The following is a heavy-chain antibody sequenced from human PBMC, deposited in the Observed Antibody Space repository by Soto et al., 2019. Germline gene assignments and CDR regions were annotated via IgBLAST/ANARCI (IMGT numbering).Heavy chain of an antibody. V-gene: IGHV3-74*01. J-gene: IGHJ6*02. CDR1: GFTFSSSW. CDR2: MNSDGTFT. CDR3: ARARNTAMGATYYYYGMDV. Sequence: GGSLRLSCVVCGFTFSSSWMHWVRQGPGKGLGWVSRMNSDGTFTNYADSVKGRFTTSRDNSKNTLYLQMNSLRAEDTAVYYCARARNTAMGATYYYYGMDVWGQGTTVTVSS. D-gene: IGHD5-18*01.